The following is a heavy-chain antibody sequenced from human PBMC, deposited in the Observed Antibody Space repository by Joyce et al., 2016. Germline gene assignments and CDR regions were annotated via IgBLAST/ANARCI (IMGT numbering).Heavy chain of an antibody. J-gene: IGHJ4*02. Sequence: QMQLVQSGAEVKKPGSSVKVSCRAFVGTRSGYAIRWVRQAPGQGLEWMGGITPIFATAKYAQKFQTRLTITADKSTNTAYMELSSLRSEDTAIYYCVRVRQSGNINDYWGQGTQVTVSS. CDR1: VGTRSGYA. CDR2: ITPIFATA. V-gene: IGHV1-69*06. CDR3: VRVRQSGNINDY.